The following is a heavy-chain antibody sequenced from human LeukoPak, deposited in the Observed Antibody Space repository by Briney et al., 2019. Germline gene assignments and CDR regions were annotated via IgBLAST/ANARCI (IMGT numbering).Heavy chain of an antibody. CDR2: ISGSGGST. V-gene: IGHV3-23*01. J-gene: IGHJ4*02. Sequence: GGSLRLSCAVSGFTVSSNHMSWVRQAPGKGLEWVSAISGSGGSTYYADSVKGRFTISRDNSKNTLYLQMNSLRAEDTAVYYCAKDRDFWSGFDYWGQGTLVTVSS. D-gene: IGHD3-3*01. CDR1: GFTVSSNH. CDR3: AKDRDFWSGFDY.